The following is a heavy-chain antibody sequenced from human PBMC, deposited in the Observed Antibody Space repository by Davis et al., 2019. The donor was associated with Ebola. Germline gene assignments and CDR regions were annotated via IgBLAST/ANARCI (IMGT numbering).Heavy chain of an antibody. CDR1: GYTLNDHY. CDR2: SSPIEGNT. Sequence: ASVKVSCKASGYTLNDHYIHWVRQAPGQGLEWMGLSSPIEGNTWYAQKFQGRLTITWDTSTNTVYMEVSSLRADDTAVYYCAKDQGIPMMVVVITYSFDYWGQGTLVTVSS. V-gene: IGHV1-46*02. D-gene: IGHD3-22*01. CDR3: AKDQGIPMMVVVITYSFDY. J-gene: IGHJ4*02.